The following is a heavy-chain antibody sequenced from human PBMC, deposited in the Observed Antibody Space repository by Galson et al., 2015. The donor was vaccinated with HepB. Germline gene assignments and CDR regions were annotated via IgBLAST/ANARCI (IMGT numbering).Heavy chain of an antibody. V-gene: IGHV3-30-3*01. J-gene: IGHJ6*02. CDR2: ISYDGSNK. CDR3: ARQQEDGCSSTSCQTTNYYSYYGMDV. Sequence: LRLSCAASGFTFSSYAMHWVRQAPGKGLEWVAVISYDGSNKYYADSVKGRFTISRDNSKNTLYLQMNSLRAEDTAVYYCARQQEDGCSSTSCQTTNYYSYYGMDVWGQGTTVTVSS. CDR1: GFTFSSYA. D-gene: IGHD2-2*01.